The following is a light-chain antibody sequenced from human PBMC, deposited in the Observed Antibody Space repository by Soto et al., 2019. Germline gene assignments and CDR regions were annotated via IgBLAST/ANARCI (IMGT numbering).Light chain of an antibody. V-gene: IGKV3-15*01. J-gene: IGKJ1*01. CDR3: QQYNNWPPWT. Sequence: EVVLTQAPFKLSLSKWERANLSCRASQSFRGLLAWYQQKPGQAPRLLIYGASTRATGIPPRFSGSGSGTEFTLTISSLQPEDFAVYYCQQYNNWPPWTFGQGPKVDI. CDR2: GAS. CDR1: QSFRGL.